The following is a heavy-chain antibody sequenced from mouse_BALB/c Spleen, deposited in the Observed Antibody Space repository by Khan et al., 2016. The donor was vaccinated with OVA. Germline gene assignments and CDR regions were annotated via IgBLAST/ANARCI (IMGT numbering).Heavy chain of an antibody. CDR1: GYSITSDYA. V-gene: IGHV3-2*02. CDR2: KKYSGTP. D-gene: IGHD1-1*01. J-gene: IGHJ2*01. Sequence: EVQLQESGPGLVKPSQSLSLTCTVTGYSITSDYAWNWIRQFPGNKLEWMGYKKYSGTPSYNPSLKSRISITRDNSKNQFFLQLNSVTTEDTATYYCSRSGTISTVVVTDFDFWGQGTTLTVSS. CDR3: SRSGTISTVVVTDFDF.